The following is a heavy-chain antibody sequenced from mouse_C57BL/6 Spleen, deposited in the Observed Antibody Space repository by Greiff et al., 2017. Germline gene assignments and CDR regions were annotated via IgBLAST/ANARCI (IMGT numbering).Heavy chain of an antibody. CDR2: IDPSDSET. CDR3: ARCDTYDYDPFAY. D-gene: IGHD2-4*01. CDR1: GYTFTSYW. J-gene: IGHJ3*01. Sequence: QVQLQQPGAELVRPGSSVKLSCKASGYTFTSYWMHWVKQRPIQGLEWIGNIDPSDSETHYNQKFKGKATLTVDKSSSTAYMQLSSLTSEDSAVYCCARCDTYDYDPFAYWGQGTLVTVSA. V-gene: IGHV1-52*01.